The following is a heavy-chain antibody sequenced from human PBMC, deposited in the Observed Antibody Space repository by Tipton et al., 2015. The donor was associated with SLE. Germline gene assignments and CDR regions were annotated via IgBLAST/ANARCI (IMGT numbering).Heavy chain of an antibody. V-gene: IGHV4-34*01. CDR1: GVSFSGYY. Sequence: TLSLTCEVYGVSFSGYYWSWIRQSPGKGLEWIGEINDAEGTKYNPSLESRVTMSIDTSKNRFSLNMNSVTAADPAVYYCAREKGDAYPNLVAFDIWGQGTMVTASS. CDR2: INDAEGT. D-gene: IGHD3-16*01. CDR3: AREKGDAYPNLVAFDI. J-gene: IGHJ3*02.